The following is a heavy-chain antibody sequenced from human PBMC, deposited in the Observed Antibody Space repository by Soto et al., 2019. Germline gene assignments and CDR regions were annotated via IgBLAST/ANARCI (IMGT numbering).Heavy chain of an antibody. J-gene: IGHJ6*02. V-gene: IGHV4-39*01. CDR1: GGSISSSSYY. Sequence: SETLSLTCTVSGGSISSSSYYWGLIRQPPGKGLEWIGSIYYSGSTYYNPSLKSRVTISVDTSKNQFSLKLSSVTAADTAVYYCARLGGYCSTTSCYGYYGMDVWGQGTTVTVSS. D-gene: IGHD2-2*01. CDR3: ARLGGYCSTTSCYGYYGMDV. CDR2: IYYSGST.